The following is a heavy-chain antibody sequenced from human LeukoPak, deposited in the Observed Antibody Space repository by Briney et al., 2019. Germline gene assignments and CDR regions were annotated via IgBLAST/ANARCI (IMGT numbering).Heavy chain of an antibody. D-gene: IGHD6-19*01. CDR2: VYYSEST. CDR1: GGSISSGYYY. CDR3: ARAISRESGWYNY. J-gene: IGHJ4*02. V-gene: IGHV4-30-4*08. Sequence: SQTLSLTCTVSGGSISSGYYYWSWLRQPPGKGLEWIGYVYYSESTYYNTSLKSRVNISVDTSKNQFSLELSPVTAADTAVYYCARAISRESGWYNYWGQGTLLTVSS.